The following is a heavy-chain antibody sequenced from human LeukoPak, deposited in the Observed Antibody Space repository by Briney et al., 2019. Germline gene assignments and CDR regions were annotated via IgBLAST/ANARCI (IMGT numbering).Heavy chain of an antibody. Sequence: PGGSLRLSCAASGFTFSSYAMHWVRQAPGKGLEWVSAISGSGGSTYYADSVKGRFTISRDNSKNTLYLQMNSLRAEDTAVYYCAKDHSYEYYFDYWGQGTLVTVSS. CDR1: GFTFSSYA. J-gene: IGHJ4*02. D-gene: IGHD5-12*01. CDR2: ISGSGGST. CDR3: AKDHSYEYYFDY. V-gene: IGHV3-23*01.